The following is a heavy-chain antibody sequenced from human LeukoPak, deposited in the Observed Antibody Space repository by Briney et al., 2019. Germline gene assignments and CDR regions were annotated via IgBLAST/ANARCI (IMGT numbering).Heavy chain of an antibody. Sequence: GGSLRLSCAASGFNFDDHGMSWVRQAPGKGLEWVSGINWNSGSTSYADSVKGRFTISRDNAKNSLYLQMNSLRAEDTAVYYCAKDLDIVVVPAVPDYWGQGTLVTVSS. J-gene: IGHJ4*02. D-gene: IGHD2-2*03. CDR3: AKDLDIVVVPAVPDY. CDR1: GFNFDDHG. V-gene: IGHV3-20*04. CDR2: INWNSGST.